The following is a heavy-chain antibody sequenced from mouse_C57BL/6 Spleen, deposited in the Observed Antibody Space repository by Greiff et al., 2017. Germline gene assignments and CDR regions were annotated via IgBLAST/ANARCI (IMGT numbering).Heavy chain of an antibody. V-gene: IGHV6-6*01. CDR2: IRNKANNHAT. J-gene: IGHJ4*01. D-gene: IGHD1-1*01. CDR1: GFTFSDAW. Sequence: EVKLVESGGGLVKHGGSMKLSCAAAGFTFSDAWMDWVRQSPEKGLEWVAEIRNKANNHATDYAESVKGRFTISRDASKSSVYLQMNSLRAEDTGIDYCTGDYGSRYAMDYWGQGTSVTVSS. CDR3: TGDYGSRYAMDY.